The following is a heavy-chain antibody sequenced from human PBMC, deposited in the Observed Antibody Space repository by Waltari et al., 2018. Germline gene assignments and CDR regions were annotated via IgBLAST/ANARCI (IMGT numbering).Heavy chain of an antibody. CDR3: AGLSVGATSPAAKSFDY. CDR1: GYSISSGYD. V-gene: IGHV4-38-2*02. D-gene: IGHD1-26*01. CDR2: IYHRGST. J-gene: IGHJ4*02. Sequence: QVQLQESGPGLVKPSETLSVTCTVSGYSISSGYDWGWIRQPPGKGLEWIVSIYHRGSTYYNPSLKSRVTISVDTSKNQFSLKLSSVTAADTAVYYCAGLSVGATSPAAKSFDYWGQGTLVTVSS.